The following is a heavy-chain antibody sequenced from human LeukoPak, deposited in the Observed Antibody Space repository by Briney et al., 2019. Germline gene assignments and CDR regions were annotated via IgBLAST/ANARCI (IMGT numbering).Heavy chain of an antibody. CDR1: GFIFSTYS. CDR2: ISSSSSPI. V-gene: IGHV3-48*04. D-gene: IGHD2-2*01. CDR3: GRSGYCTSTSCLNGRGAFDI. Sequence: GGSLRLSCAASGFIFSTYSMNWVRQAPGKGLEWVSYISSSSSPIYHADSVKGRFSISRDHAKNSLYLQMNSLRAEETAVYYCGRSGYCTSTSCLNGRGAFDIWGQGTVVTVSS. J-gene: IGHJ3*02.